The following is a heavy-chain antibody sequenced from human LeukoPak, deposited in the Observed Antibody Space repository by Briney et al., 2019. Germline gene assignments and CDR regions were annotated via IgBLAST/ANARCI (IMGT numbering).Heavy chain of an antibody. CDR1: GGTFSSYA. CDR3: ARVASCSSTSCYDPEHSNFDY. J-gene: IGHJ4*02. D-gene: IGHD2-2*01. V-gene: IGHV1-69*05. CDR2: IIPICGTA. Sequence: SVKVSCKASGGTFSSYAISWVRQAPGQGLEWMGGIIPICGTANYAQKFQGRVTMNRDTSTSTVYMEMSSLRSEDTAVYYCARVASCSSTSCYDPEHSNFDYWGQGTLVTVSS.